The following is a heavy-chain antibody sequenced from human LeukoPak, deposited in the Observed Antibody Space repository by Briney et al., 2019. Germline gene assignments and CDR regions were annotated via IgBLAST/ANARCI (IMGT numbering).Heavy chain of an antibody. CDR2: IYHSGST. J-gene: IGHJ6*03. Sequence: KPSETLSLTCTVSGDSLTTYYWTWIRQPPGKGLEWIGSIYHSGSTYYNPSLKSRVTISVDTSKNQFSLKLSSVTAADTAVYYCARATDYYYYYMDVWGKGTTVTVSS. CDR3: ARATDYYYYYMDV. CDR1: GDSLTTYY. D-gene: IGHD4-17*01. V-gene: IGHV4-38-2*02.